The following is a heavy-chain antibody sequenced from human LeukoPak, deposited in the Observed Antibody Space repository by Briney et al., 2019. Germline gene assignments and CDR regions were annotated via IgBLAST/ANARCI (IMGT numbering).Heavy chain of an antibody. CDR2: ISYDGSDK. D-gene: IGHD1-26*01. J-gene: IGHJ4*02. CDR1: GFTFSSYA. Sequence: GGSLRLSCAASGFTFSSYAMHWVCQAPGKGLEWVAVISYDGSDKYYADSVKGRFTISRDNSKNTLYLQMNSLRAEDTAVYYCARDLYVRELDYWGQGTLVTVSS. CDR3: ARDLYVRELDY. V-gene: IGHV3-30-3*01.